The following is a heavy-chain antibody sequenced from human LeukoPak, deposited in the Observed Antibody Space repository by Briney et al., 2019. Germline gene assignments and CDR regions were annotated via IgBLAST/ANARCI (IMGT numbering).Heavy chain of an antibody. D-gene: IGHD4-17*01. V-gene: IGHV3-66*01. CDR3: ARGTVTDAFDI. CDR1: GFAVISNY. CDR2: IYSGGST. Sequence: PGGSLRLSCTASGFAVISNYVCWVRQAPGKGLEWVSIIYSGGSTHYAESVKDRFTISRDTSENTVYLEMQSLRAEDTAVYYCARGTVTDAFDIWGQGTMVTVSS. J-gene: IGHJ3*02.